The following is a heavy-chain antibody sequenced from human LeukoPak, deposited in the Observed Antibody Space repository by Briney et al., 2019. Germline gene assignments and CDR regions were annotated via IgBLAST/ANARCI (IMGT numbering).Heavy chain of an antibody. CDR3: AHDTSGYAYYFDY. J-gene: IGHJ4*02. CDR1: GFTFGDYA. V-gene: IGHV3-49*03. CDR2: IRSKAKGGTT. Sequence: PGRSLRLSCTASGFTFGDYAMSWFRQAPGKGLEWVGFIRSKAKGGTTEYAASVKGRFIISRDDSRSIAYLQMNSLKTEDTAVYYCAHDTSGYAYYFDYWGQGTLVTVSS. D-gene: IGHD3-22*01.